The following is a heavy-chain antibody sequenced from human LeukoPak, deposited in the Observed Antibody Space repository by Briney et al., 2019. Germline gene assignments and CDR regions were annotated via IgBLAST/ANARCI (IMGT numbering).Heavy chain of an antibody. D-gene: IGHD6-19*01. Sequence: KPSETLSLPCAVYGGSFSGYYWSWIRQPPRKGLGGIGEINHSGSTNYNPSLKSRVTISVDTSKNQFSLKLSSVTAADTAVYYCARAVRQWLVRIDYWGQGTLVTVSS. CDR2: INHSGST. CDR1: GGSFSGYY. J-gene: IGHJ4*02. CDR3: ARAVRQWLVRIDY. V-gene: IGHV4-34*01.